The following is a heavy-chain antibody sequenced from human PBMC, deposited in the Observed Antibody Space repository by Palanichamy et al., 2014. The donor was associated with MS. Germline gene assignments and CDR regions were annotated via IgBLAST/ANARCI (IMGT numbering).Heavy chain of an antibody. J-gene: IGHJ4*02. V-gene: IGHV4-31*03. CDR3: ARVGRGFDY. CDR2: ISHSGST. CDR1: GGSIGSGGYF. Sequence: QVQLQESGPGLVKPSQTLSLTCTVSGGSIGSGGYFWSWVRQRPGKGLEWVAYISHSGSTDYNPSLQSRLTISLDTSKNHFSLNLNSVIAADTAVYYRARVGRGFDYWGQGTLVTVSS. D-gene: IGHD3-10*01.